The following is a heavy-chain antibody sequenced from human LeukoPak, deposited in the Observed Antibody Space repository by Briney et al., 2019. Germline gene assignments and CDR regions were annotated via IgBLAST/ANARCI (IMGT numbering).Heavy chain of an antibody. CDR2: ICGDGGST. Sequence: GGSLRLSCVASGFTFDDYAMHWVRQAPGKGLEWVSIICGDGGSTYYADSVKGRFTISRDNAKNKLYLQMNSLSAEDTAMYYCAREGGLGYCTGDGCYSGWFDPWGEGTLVTVSS. D-gene: IGHD2-15*01. CDR1: GFTFDDYA. CDR3: AREGGLGYCTGDGCYSGWFDP. J-gene: IGHJ5*02. V-gene: IGHV3-43*02.